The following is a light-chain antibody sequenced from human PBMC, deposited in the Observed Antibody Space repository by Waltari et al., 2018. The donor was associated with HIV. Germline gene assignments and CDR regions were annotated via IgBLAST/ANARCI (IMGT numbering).Light chain of an antibody. Sequence: DIQMTQFPSSVSASVGDRVTMTCRATQGIANWVAWYQQKPGKAPKRQIHGASILQGGVPSRFSGSGAGTFFTLTINSLQPEDFATYFCQQTNSFPITFGQGTRLDTK. J-gene: IGKJ5*01. CDR3: QQTNSFPIT. CDR2: GAS. CDR1: QGIANW. V-gene: IGKV1D-12*01.